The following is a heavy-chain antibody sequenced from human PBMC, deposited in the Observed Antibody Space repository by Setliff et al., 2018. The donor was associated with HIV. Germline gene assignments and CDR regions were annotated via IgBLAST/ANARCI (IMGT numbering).Heavy chain of an antibody. V-gene: IGHV4-39*01. CDR2: IYYGGST. J-gene: IGHJ4*02. CDR1: GDSTSSSSSY. CDR3: ARTRGYTYGYIDS. Sequence: PSETLSLTCTVSGDSTSSSSSYWGWIRQPPGKGLEWIGSIYYGGSTYYNPSLKSRVTISVDTSKNQFSLKLNSVTAADTAVYYCARTRGYTYGYIDSWAQGTLVTVSS. D-gene: IGHD5-18*01.